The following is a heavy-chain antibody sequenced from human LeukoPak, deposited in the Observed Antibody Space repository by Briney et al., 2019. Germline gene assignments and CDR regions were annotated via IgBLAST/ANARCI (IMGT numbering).Heavy chain of an antibody. CDR3: ARISTYSGIYSY. CDR1: GFTFSSYE. J-gene: IGHJ4*02. V-gene: IGHV3-48*03. Sequence: GGSLRLSCAASGFTFSSYEMNWVRQAPGKGLEWVSYISSSGSTIYYAGSVKGRFTISRDNAKNSLFLQLNSLRAEDTAVYYCARISTYSGIYSYWGQGTLVTVSS. D-gene: IGHD1-26*01. CDR2: ISSSGSTI.